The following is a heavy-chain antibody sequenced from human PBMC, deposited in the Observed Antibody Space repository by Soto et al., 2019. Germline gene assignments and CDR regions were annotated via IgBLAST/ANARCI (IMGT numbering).Heavy chain of an antibody. D-gene: IGHD6-19*01. CDR1: GFTFSSYG. V-gene: IGHV3-33*01. CDR2: IWYDGSNK. J-gene: IGHJ4*02. Sequence: PGGSLRLSCAASGFTFSSYGMHWVRQAPGKGLEWVAVIWYDGSNKYYADSVKGRFTISRDNSKNTLYLQMNSLRAEDTAVYYCARDGPDSSGWYYFDYWGQGTLVTVSS. CDR3: ARDGPDSSGWYYFDY.